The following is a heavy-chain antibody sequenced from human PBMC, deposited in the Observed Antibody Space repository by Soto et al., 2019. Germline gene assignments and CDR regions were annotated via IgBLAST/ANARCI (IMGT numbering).Heavy chain of an antibody. D-gene: IGHD5-12*01. Sequence: GGSLRLSCAASGFTFSSYGMHWVHQAPGKGLEWVAVISYDGSNKYYADSVKGRFTISRDNSKNTLYLQMNSLRAEDTAVYYCAKARRRYSGYDPPYYYYGMDVWGQGTTVTVSS. J-gene: IGHJ6*02. CDR1: GFTFSSYG. CDR2: ISYDGSNK. V-gene: IGHV3-30*18. CDR3: AKARRRYSGYDPPYYYYGMDV.